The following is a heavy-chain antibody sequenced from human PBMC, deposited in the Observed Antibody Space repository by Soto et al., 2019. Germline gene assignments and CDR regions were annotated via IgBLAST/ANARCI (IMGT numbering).Heavy chain of an antibody. V-gene: IGHV4-34*01. CDR1: VGSFSGYY. D-gene: IGHD6-6*01. Sequence: SETLSLTYAVYVGSFSGYYWSWIRQPPGKGLEWIGEINHSGSTNYNPSLKSRVTISVDTSKNQFSLKLSSVTAADTAVYYCARGRGSSSSFIAFDISGQGTMVMVSS. CDR3: ARGRGSSSSFIAFDI. CDR2: INHSGST. J-gene: IGHJ3*02.